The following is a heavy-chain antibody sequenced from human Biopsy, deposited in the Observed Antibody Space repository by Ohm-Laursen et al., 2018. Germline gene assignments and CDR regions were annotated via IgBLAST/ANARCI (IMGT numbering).Heavy chain of an antibody. CDR3: ARDLPSSYYYAMDV. CDR1: GASITSYY. J-gene: IGHJ6*02. V-gene: IGHV4-4*07. Sequence: SQTLSLTCTVSGASITSYYWSWIRQPAGKGLEWIGHTYKGGNTNHNPSLKSRVSMSVDTSKNQLSLTLRSVTAADTAVYYCARDLPSSYYYAMDVWGQGTMVVVS. CDR2: TYKGGNT.